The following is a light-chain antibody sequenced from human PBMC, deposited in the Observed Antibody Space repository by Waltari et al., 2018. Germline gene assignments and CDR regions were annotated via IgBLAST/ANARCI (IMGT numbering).Light chain of an antibody. CDR1: QSVFYSHNSKNY. Sequence: DIVMTQSPDSLAVSLGERAPLICKSSQSVFYSHNSKNYLAWYQQKPGQPPKLLIYGASARESGVPDRFSGSGSGTDFTLIISNLQAADVAVYYCQQYYSTLVTFGGGTKVEIK. CDR2: GAS. V-gene: IGKV4-1*01. J-gene: IGKJ4*01. CDR3: QQYYSTLVT.